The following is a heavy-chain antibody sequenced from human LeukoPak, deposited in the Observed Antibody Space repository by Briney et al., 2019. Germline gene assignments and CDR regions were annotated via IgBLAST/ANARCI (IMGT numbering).Heavy chain of an antibody. V-gene: IGHV3-23*01. CDR2: ISGSGYTT. J-gene: IGHJ3*02. D-gene: IGHD2-21*02. CDR1: GFTFSSYW. Sequence: PWGSLRLSFAASGFTFSSYWMSWVRQAPGKGLEGVSSISGSGYTTYYADSVRGRFTISRDNSKNTLYLQIHFLRADDTAVYYCAKGLSAVTARPDDTFDIWGQGTMVIVSS. CDR3: AKGLSAVTARPDDTFDI.